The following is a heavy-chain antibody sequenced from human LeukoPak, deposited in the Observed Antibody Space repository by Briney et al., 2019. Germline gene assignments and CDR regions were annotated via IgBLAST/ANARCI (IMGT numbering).Heavy chain of an antibody. Sequence: GGSLRLSCAASGFTVSRNYMTWVRQAPGKGLEWVSVIYSDGDTYYVDSVRGRFTISRDNSKETLYLQMSSLRAEDTAVYYCVKITSSSGGDYWGQGTLVTVSS. V-gene: IGHV3-66*01. CDR2: IYSDGDT. J-gene: IGHJ4*02. CDR1: GFTVSRNY. CDR3: VKITSSSGGDY. D-gene: IGHD6-19*01.